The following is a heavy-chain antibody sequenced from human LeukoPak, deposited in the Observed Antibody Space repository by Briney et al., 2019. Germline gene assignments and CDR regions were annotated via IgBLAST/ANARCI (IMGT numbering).Heavy chain of an antibody. CDR1: GYTFTRYY. Sequence: ASVKVSCKTSGYTFTRYYIHWVRQAPGQGLEWMGWINPSSGGTEYAQRFQGRVTMTGDTSISTAYMELSSLRSDDTAVYYCARDRGSSWYVAYWGQGTLVTVSS. CDR3: ARDRGSSWYVAY. D-gene: IGHD6-13*01. CDR2: INPSSGGT. V-gene: IGHV1-2*02. J-gene: IGHJ4*02.